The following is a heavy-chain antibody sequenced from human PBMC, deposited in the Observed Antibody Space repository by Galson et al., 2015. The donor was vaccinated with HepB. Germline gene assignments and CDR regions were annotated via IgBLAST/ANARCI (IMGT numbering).Heavy chain of an antibody. V-gene: IGHV3-30*18. J-gene: IGHJ4*02. CDR1: GFTFSDYY. Sequence: SLRLSCAASGFTFSDYYMSWIRQAPGKGLEWVAVISYDGSNKYYAESLKGRFTISRDNSKNTLYLQMNSLRAEDTAVYYCAKGDDSSGHYNIDSWGQGTLVTVSS. CDR3: AKGDDSSGHYNIDS. CDR2: ISYDGSNK. D-gene: IGHD3-22*01.